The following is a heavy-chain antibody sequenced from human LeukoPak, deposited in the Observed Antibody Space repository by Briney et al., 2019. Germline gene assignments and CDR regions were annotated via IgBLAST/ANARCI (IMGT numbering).Heavy chain of an antibody. V-gene: IGHV3-48*03. J-gene: IGHJ4*02. CDR1: GLTFSSYE. D-gene: IGHD3-3*01. Sequence: GGSLRLSCAASGLTFSSYEMKWVRQARGEGGEWVSYMSSSGSSIYYADSLKRRFTISRDNAKNSLYLQMNTLRAEDTAVYYCARTDYDFWSGYPYFDYWGQGPLVTVSS. CDR3: ARTDYDFWSGYPYFDY. CDR2: MSSSGSSI.